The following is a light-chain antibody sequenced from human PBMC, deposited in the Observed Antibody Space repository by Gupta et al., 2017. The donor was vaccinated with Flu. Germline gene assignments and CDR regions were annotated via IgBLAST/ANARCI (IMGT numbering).Light chain of an antibody. CDR3: CSYAGSYTYV. CDR2: DVT. J-gene: IGLJ1*01. Sequence: QSALTQPRSVSGSPGQSVTISCTGPSSDVGGYNYVSWYQQLPGKAPKLLIYDVTKRRSGVPDRFSGSKSGNTASLAISGLQAEDEADYYCCSYAGSYTYVFGTATKVTVL. V-gene: IGLV2-11*01. CDR1: SSDVGGYNY.